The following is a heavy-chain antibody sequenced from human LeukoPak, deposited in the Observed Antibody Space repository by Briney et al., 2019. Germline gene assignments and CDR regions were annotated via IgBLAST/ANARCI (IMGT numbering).Heavy chain of an antibody. V-gene: IGHV3-74*01. D-gene: IGHD5-24*01. CDR1: GXTFXVRW. J-gene: IGHJ3*02. Sequence: GGSLRLSCAASGXTFXVRWXHXVXXAPXXXXXXXSXXXXDXXGXSHAXSVKGRFTISRDNAKNTLYLQMNSLRAEDTAVXYXARAGEGLQSYGFDIWGQGTMVTVSS. CDR3: ARAGEGLQSYGFDI. CDR2: XXXDXXGX.